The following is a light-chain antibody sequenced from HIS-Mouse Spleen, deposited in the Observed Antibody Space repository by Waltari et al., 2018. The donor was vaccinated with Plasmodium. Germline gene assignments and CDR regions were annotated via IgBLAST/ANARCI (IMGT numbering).Light chain of an antibody. J-gene: IGKJ2*01. CDR1: QRVSSSY. Sequence: EIVLTQSPGTLSLYPGQRATLSCRASQRVSSSYLAWYQQKPGQAPRLRIYGASSRATGIPDRFSGSVSGTDFTLTISRLEPEDFAVYYCQQYGSSPYTFGQGTKLEIK. CDR3: QQYGSSPYT. CDR2: GAS. V-gene: IGKV3-20*01.